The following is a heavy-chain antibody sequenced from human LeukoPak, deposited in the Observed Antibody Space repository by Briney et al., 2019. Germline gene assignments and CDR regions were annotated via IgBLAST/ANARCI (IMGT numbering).Heavy chain of an antibody. Sequence: SETLSLTCAVYGGSFSGYYWSWIRQPPGKGLEWIGEINHSGSTNYNPSLKSRVTISVDTSKNQFSLKLSSVTAADTAVYYCARGAPYVDKRESGSWYPFDYWGQGTLVTVSS. V-gene: IGHV4-34*01. CDR2: INHSGST. J-gene: IGHJ4*02. CDR3: ARGAPYVDKRESGSWYPFDY. D-gene: IGHD6-13*01. CDR1: GGSFSGYY.